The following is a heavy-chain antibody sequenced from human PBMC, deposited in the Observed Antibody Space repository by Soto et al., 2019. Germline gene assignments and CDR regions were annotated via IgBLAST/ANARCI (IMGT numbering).Heavy chain of an antibody. V-gene: IGHV1-8*01. CDR2: MNADTRNT. Sequence: QVPLVQSGAEVKMPGASVKVSCKASGYIFANYDVHWVRQATGQGLEWMGWMNADTRNTGYAPNFQGRITMTRDTSITTAYMELSRLTFEDTAIYYCARGRFRQTYFDPWGQGALVTVSS. J-gene: IGHJ5*02. D-gene: IGHD3-16*01. CDR1: GYIFANYD. CDR3: ARGRFRQTYFDP.